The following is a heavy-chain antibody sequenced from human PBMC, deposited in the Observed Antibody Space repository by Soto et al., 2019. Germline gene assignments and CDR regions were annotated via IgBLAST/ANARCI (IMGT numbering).Heavy chain of an antibody. D-gene: IGHD5-12*01. V-gene: IGHV4-30-4*01. Sequence: SETLSLTCTVPGGSINSGDYYWTWVRQPPGKGLEWIGYIYYDGNSQHNPSLKSRVTMSIDTSKNQFSLNLSSVTAADTVVYYCARDRRWLPRGPNNWLDLWGQGTQVTVSS. CDR1: GGSINSGDYY. CDR3: ARDRRWLPRGPNNWLDL. J-gene: IGHJ5*02. CDR2: IYYDGNS.